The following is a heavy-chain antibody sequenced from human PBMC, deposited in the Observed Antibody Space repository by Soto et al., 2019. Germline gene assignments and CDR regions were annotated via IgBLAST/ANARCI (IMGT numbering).Heavy chain of an antibody. D-gene: IGHD3-10*01. CDR3: KGINWFRGMDV. CDR1: GDSVSSNSAG. J-gene: IGHJ6*02. V-gene: IGHV6-1*01. CDR2: TYYKSKWNN. Sequence: SQTLSLTCVISGDSVSSNSAGWNWIRQSPSRGLEWLGRTYYKSKWNNDYALSVKSRITINPDTSKNQFSLHLYSVTPEDTAVYYCKGINWFRGMDVSGQGTPLTVS.